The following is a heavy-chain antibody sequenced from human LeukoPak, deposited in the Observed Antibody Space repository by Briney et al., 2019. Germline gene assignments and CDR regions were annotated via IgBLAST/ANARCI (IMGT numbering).Heavy chain of an antibody. V-gene: IGHV3-7*01. CDR1: GFTFSSYG. CDR2: IREDGGHT. D-gene: IGHD4-23*01. J-gene: IGHJ4*02. Sequence: GGTLRLSCAASGFTFSSYGMSWVRQAPGKGLEWVANIREDGGHTNYVDSVKGRFTISRDNAKNSLFLQMDGLRVDDTAVYFCARDGRGGHNDFWGQGTLITVSS. CDR3: ARDGRGGHNDF.